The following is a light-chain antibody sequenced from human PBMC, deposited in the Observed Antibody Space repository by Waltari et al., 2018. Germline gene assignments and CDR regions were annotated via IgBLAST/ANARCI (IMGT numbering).Light chain of an antibody. CDR3: CSYAGSAWV. Sequence: QSALTQPRSVSGSPGPSVTISCTGTSRYVGGYNYFSWYQQPPGKAPKLMIYDVSNRPSGVPDRFSGSKSGNTASLTISGLQAQDEADYYCCSYAGSAWVFGGGTKLTVL. V-gene: IGLV2-11*01. CDR2: DVS. J-gene: IGLJ3*02. CDR1: SRYVGGYNY.